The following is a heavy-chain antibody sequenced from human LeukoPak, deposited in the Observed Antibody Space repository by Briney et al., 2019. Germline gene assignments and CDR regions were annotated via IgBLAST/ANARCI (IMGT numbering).Heavy chain of an antibody. CDR1: GGSISSSSYY. V-gene: IGHV4-39*01. CDR2: IYYSGST. Sequence: SETLSLTCTVSGGSISSSSYYWGWIRQPPGKGLEWIGSIYYSGSTYYNPSLKSRVTISVDTSKNQFSLKLSSVTAADTAVYYCARRQIYDILTGLHFDYWGQGTLVTASS. J-gene: IGHJ4*02. D-gene: IGHD3-9*01. CDR3: ARRQIYDILTGLHFDY.